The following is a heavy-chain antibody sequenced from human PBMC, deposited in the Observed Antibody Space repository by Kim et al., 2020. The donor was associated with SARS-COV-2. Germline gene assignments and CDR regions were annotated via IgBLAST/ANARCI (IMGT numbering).Heavy chain of an antibody. CDR3: ARIGGSREPLSTFDI. J-gene: IGHJ3*02. V-gene: IGHV4-59*13. CDR1: GGSITSYY. D-gene: IGHD1-26*01. Sequence: SETLSLTCTVSGGSITSYYWTWIRQPPGKGLEWIGYIYYRGSTNYSPSLTSRVAISVDTSKNHFSLKLSSVTAADTAVYYCARIGGSREPLSTFDIWGQGTMVTVSS. CDR2: IYYRGST.